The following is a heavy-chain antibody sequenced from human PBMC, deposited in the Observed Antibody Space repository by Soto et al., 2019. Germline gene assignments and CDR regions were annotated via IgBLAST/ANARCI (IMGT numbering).Heavy chain of an antibody. V-gene: IGHV1-69*12. CDR1: GGTFSSYA. CDR3: ARESRYCSGGSCYCLPGIDY. J-gene: IGHJ4*02. Sequence: QVQLVQSGAEVKKPGSSVKVSCKASGGTFSSYAISWVRQAPGQGLEWMGGIIPIFGTANYAQKFQGRVTITADESTSTAYMELSSLRSEETAVYYCARESRYCSGGSCYCLPGIDYWGQGTLVTVSS. D-gene: IGHD2-15*01. CDR2: IIPIFGTA.